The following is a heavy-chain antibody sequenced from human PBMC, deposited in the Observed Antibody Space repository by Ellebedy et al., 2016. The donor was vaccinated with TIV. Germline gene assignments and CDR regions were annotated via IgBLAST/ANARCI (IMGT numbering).Heavy chain of an antibody. CDR3: AGRKSIAAPRREHLNWFNP. Sequence: SETLSLXXTVSGGSISSSSYYWGCIRQPPGKGLEWIGRIYTSGSTNYNPSLKSRVTISVDTSKNQFSLKLSSVTAADTAVYYCAGRKSIAAPRREHLNWFNPWGQGTLVTVSS. D-gene: IGHD6-6*01. CDR2: IYTSGST. CDR1: GGSISSSSYY. V-gene: IGHV4-39*07. J-gene: IGHJ5*02.